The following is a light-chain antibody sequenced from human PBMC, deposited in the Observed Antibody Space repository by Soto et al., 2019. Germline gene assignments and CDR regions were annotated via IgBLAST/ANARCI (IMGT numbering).Light chain of an antibody. V-gene: IGLV3-1*01. J-gene: IGLJ3*02. CDR1: RLGAKY. CDR3: QAWDNSVM. CDR2: EDN. Sequence: SYELTQPPSVSVSPGQTASITCSGDRLGAKYVCWYQRKQGQSPLLVIYEDNKRPSGLPERVSGSNSRNTATLTISVTQAMDEADYSCQAWDNSVMFGGGTKLTVL.